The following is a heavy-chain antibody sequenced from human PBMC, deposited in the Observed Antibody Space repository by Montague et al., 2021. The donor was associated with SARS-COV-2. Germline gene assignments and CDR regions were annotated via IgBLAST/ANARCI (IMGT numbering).Heavy chain of an antibody. CDR1: GGSITNNIDY. CDR3: ARLKRYFDSSGSPSAFDF. Sequence: SETLSLTCTVSGGSITNNIDYWAWIRQPPGKGLEWIGSIYYTGNTYYNPSLKSRVTISVVTSKNHFTLKLSSETAAETAVYYCARLKRYFDSSGSPSAFDFWGQGTKVTVSS. J-gene: IGHJ3*01. D-gene: IGHD3-22*01. V-gene: IGHV4-39*02. CDR2: IYYTGNT.